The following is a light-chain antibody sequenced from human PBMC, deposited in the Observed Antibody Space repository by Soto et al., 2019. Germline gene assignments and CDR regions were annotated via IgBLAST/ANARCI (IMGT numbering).Light chain of an antibody. J-gene: IGKJ4*01. CDR3: QQYNRWPLT. CDR1: QSIYDK. CDR2: DAS. V-gene: IGKV3-15*01. Sequence: EIVMTRSPATLSVSPGERVSLSCRASQSIYDKLAWYQQKPGQTPRLLIYDASTRATGISGSFSGSGSGTEFTLTISSLQSEDFAVYYCQQYNRWPLTFGGGTKVDIK.